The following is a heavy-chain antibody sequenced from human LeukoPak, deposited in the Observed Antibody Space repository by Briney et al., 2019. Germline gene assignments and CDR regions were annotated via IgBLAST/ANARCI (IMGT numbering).Heavy chain of an antibody. Sequence: PSETLSLTCDVYGGSFRGYYWSWIRQPPGKGLEWIGSIYYSGSTYYNPSLKSRVTISVDTSKNQFSLKLSSVTAADTAVYYCARRTLKAGYSSSWPFDYWGQGTLVTVSS. V-gene: IGHV4-34*01. J-gene: IGHJ4*02. CDR2: IYYSGST. CDR1: GGSFRGYY. CDR3: ARRTLKAGYSSSWPFDY. D-gene: IGHD6-13*01.